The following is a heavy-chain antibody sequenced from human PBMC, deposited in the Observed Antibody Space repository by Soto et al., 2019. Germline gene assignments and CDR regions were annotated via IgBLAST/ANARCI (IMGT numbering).Heavy chain of an antibody. V-gene: IGHV5-51*01. CDR1: GYRFTSYW. CDR2: IYPGDSDT. CDR3: ARNNGRYYYYYGMDV. D-gene: IGHD2-8*01. J-gene: IGHJ6*02. Sequence: PXESLKVTRQGSGYRFTSYWIGLVRQMPGKGLEWMGIIYPGDSDTRYSPSFQGQVTISADKSISTAYLQWSSLKASDTAMYYCARNNGRYYYYYGMDVWGQGTTVTVSS.